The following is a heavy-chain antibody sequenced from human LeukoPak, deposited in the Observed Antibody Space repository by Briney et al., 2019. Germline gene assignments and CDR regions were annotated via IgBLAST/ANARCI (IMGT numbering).Heavy chain of an antibody. D-gene: IGHD4-23*01. Sequence: GRSLRLSCAASGFTFSSYAMHWVRQAPGKGLEWVAVISYDGSNKYYADSVKGRFTISRDNSKNTLYPQMNSLRAEDTAVYYCARDLATVVTPIGYWGQGTLVTVSS. CDR3: ARDLATVVTPIGY. CDR1: GFTFSSYA. J-gene: IGHJ4*02. V-gene: IGHV3-30*04. CDR2: ISYDGSNK.